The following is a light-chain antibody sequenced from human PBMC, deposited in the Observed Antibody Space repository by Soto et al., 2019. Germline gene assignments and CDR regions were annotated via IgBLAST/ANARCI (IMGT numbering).Light chain of an antibody. Sequence: DIQLTQSPSSLSASVGDRVTITCRASQGISSYLAWYQQKPGKAPKLLIYAASTLQSGVPSRFSGSGSGTEFTLTISSLQPEDFATYYCKKVNSYLTFGGGTKVEIK. CDR2: AAS. V-gene: IGKV1-9*01. CDR3: KKVNSYLT. CDR1: QGISSY. J-gene: IGKJ4*01.